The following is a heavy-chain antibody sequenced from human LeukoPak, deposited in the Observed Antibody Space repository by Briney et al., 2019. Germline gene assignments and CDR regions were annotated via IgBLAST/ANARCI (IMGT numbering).Heavy chain of an antibody. Sequence: PGGSLRLSRAASGFTFSSYAMNWVRQGPGKGLEWVSGISGSGGSTYYADSVKGRFTISRDNSKNTLYLQMNSLRADDTAVYYCAKDPYVYVWGSYRSNWGQGTLATVSS. CDR2: ISGSGGST. J-gene: IGHJ4*02. CDR3: AKDPYVYVWGSYRSN. CDR1: GFTFSSYA. D-gene: IGHD3-16*02. V-gene: IGHV3-23*01.